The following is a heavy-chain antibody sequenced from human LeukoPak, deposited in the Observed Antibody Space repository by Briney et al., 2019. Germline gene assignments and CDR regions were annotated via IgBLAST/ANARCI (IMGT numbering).Heavy chain of an antibody. CDR1: GGSISRYY. CDR2: IYTSGST. D-gene: IGHD3-22*01. J-gene: IGHJ5*02. CDR3: ARLLGYYDSSGYFTKNWFDP. Sequence: SETLSLTCTVSGGSISRYYWSWIRQPPGKGLEWIGYIYTSGSTNYNPSLKSRVTISVDTSKNQFSLKLSSVTAADTAVYYCARLLGYYDSSGYFTKNWFDPWGQGTLVTVSS. V-gene: IGHV4-4*09.